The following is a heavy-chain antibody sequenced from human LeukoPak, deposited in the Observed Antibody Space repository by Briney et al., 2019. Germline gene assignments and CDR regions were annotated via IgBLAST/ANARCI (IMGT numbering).Heavy chain of an antibody. CDR2: VNPQTGGT. J-gene: IGHJ3*01. CDR3: AREFSSKLEWLAYVTGDDAFDV. V-gene: IGHV1-2*02. CDR1: GYSFTGYH. D-gene: IGHD3-3*01. Sequence: ASVKVSCKAFGYSFTGYHLHWVRQAPRQGLEWMGWVNPQTGGTNYARKFQGRVTMTRDTSINTVNMELSRLTSDDTAVYYCAREFSSKLEWLAYVTGDDAFDVWDQGTMITVT.